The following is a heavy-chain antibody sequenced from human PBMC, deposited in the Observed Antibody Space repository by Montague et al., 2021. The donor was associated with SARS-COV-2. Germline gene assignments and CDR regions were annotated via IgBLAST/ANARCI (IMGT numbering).Heavy chain of an antibody. CDR2: LYFSGSAT. CDR1: GGSVSTYY. Sequence: SETLSLTCTVSGGSVSTYYWSWLRQPPGKGLEWICFLYFSGSATTYNPSLKSRVTISIDTSKNQFSPNLSSLAAADTAVYFCARVQGWRGWFDPWGQGTRAPVPP. V-gene: IGHV4-59*02. CDR3: ARVQGWRGWFDP. D-gene: IGHD3-10*01. J-gene: IGHJ5*02.